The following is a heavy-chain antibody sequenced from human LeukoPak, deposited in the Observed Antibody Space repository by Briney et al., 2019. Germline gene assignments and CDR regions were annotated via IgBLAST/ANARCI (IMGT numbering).Heavy chain of an antibody. CDR1: GFTFSSYA. V-gene: IGHV3-30-3*01. J-gene: IGHJ4*02. D-gene: IGHD6-6*01. Sequence: GGSLRLSCAASGFTFSSYAMHWVRQAPGKGLEWVAVISYDGSNKYYADSVKGRLTISRDNSKNTLYLQMNSLRAEDTAVYYCARDRFGIAARMDYWGQGTLVTVSS. CDR3: ARDRFGIAARMDY. CDR2: ISYDGSNK.